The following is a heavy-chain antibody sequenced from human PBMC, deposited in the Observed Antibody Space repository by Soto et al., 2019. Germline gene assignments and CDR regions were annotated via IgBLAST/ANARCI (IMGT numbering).Heavy chain of an antibody. J-gene: IGHJ5*02. CDR3: AMVIRYCSSTSCQTGWFDP. CDR2: INPNSGGT. CDR1: GYTFTGYY. D-gene: IGHD2-2*01. V-gene: IGHV1-2*02. Sequence: ASVKVSCKASGYTFTGYYMHWVRQAPGQGLEWMGWINPNSGGTNYAQKFQGRVTMTRDTSISTAYMELSGLRSDDTAVYYCAMVIRYCSSTSCQTGWFDPWGQGTLVTVSS.